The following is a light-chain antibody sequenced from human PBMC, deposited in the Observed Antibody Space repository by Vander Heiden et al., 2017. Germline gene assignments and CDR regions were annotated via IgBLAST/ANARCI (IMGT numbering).Light chain of an antibody. J-gene: IGKJ2*01. CDR2: GAS. CDR3: QQDDDWPPYT. V-gene: IGKV3-15*01. CDR1: QSISSN. Sequence: EMVMTHSPATLSVSPGERATLSCRASQSISSNLAWYQQKPGQAPRLLIYGASTRATGIPARFSGSGYGTEFTLTISSLQSEDFAVYYCQQDDDWPPYTFGQGTKVEIK.